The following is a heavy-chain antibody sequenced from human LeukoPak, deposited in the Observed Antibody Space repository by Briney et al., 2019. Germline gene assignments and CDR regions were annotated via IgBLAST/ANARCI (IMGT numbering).Heavy chain of an antibody. J-gene: IGHJ4*02. Sequence: SETLSPTCTVSGGSISSYYWSWIRQPPGKGLEWIGYIYYSGSTNYNPSLKSRVTISVDTSKNQFSLKLSSVTAADTAVYYCARGTIFGVARSFDYWGQGTLVTVSP. D-gene: IGHD3-3*01. CDR1: GGSISSYY. V-gene: IGHV4-59*01. CDR2: IYYSGST. CDR3: ARGTIFGVARSFDY.